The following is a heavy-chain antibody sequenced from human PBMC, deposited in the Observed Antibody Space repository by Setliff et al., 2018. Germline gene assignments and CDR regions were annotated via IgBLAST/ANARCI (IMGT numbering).Heavy chain of an antibody. J-gene: IGHJ4*02. D-gene: IGHD3-10*01. CDR2: VTVYNGNT. V-gene: IGHV1-18*01. Sequence: ASVKVSCKASGYTFSNYGVTWVRQAPGQGLEWMGWVTVYNGNTKYAQNLQGRLTLTTDISTNTAYMELGSLTTDDTAVYYCARVESMVRGKNILRHFDYWGQGIQVTVSS. CDR1: GYTFSNYG. CDR3: ARVESMVRGKNILRHFDY.